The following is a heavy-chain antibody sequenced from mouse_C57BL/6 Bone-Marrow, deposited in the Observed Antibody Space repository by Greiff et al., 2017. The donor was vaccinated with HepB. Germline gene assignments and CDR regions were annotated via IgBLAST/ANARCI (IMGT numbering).Heavy chain of an antibody. CDR2: INPNYGTT. V-gene: IGHV1-39*01. CDR1: GYSFTDYN. Sequence: EVKLQESGPELVKPGASVKISCKASGYSFTDYNMNWVKQSNGKSLEWIGVINPNYGTTSYNQKFKGKATLTVDQSSSTAYMQLNSLTSEDSAVYYCARWGGDGYYLYWYFDVWGTGTTVTVSS. J-gene: IGHJ1*03. D-gene: IGHD2-3*01. CDR3: ARWGGDGYYLYWYFDV.